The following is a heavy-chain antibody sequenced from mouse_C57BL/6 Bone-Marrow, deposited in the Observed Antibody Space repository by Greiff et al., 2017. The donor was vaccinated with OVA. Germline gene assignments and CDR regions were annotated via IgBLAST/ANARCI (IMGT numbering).Heavy chain of an antibody. J-gene: IGHJ1*03. CDR1: GYTFTSYD. V-gene: IGHV1-85*01. Sequence: QVQLKESGPELVKPGASVKLSCKASGYTFTSYDINWVKQRPGQGLEWLGWIYPRDGSTKYNEKFKGKATLTVDTSSSTAYMELHSLTSEDSAVYFCARRWLLPSYWYFDVWGTGTTVTVSS. CDR3: ARRWLLPSYWYFDV. D-gene: IGHD2-3*01. CDR2: IYPRDGST.